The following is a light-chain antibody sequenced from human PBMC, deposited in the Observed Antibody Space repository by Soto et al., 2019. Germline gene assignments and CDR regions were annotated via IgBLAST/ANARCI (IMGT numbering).Light chain of an antibody. V-gene: IGKV3-11*01. J-gene: IGKJ5*01. CDR3: QHRSIWPVS. CDR2: DAS. CDR1: ESVGGF. Sequence: EIVLTQSPATRPLSPGERATLSCRATESVGGFLLWYLQKSGQAPRLLIYDASHRATGIPAMFSGSGAGTECTLTISSLEPEDVTVFYCQHRSIWPVSFCQGTRLEIK.